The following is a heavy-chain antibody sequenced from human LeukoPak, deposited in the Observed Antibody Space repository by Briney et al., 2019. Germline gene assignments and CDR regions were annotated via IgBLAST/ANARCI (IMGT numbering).Heavy chain of an antibody. D-gene: IGHD2-2*01. J-gene: IGHJ4*02. Sequence: GGSLRLSCAAPGFTFSDYGMSWVRQAPGEGRGWVSSINWSGGRTNYADSVKGRFTISRDNAKNSLYLQINSVKAEDAAFYYCTKNAGTSSDRNYIDSWGQGTLVTVSS. CDR1: GFTFSDYG. CDR2: INWSGGRT. V-gene: IGHV3-20*04. CDR3: TKNAGTSSDRNYIDS.